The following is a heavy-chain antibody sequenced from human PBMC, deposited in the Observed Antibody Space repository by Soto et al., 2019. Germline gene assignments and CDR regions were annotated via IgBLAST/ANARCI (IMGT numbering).Heavy chain of an antibody. Sequence: QVQLQESGPGLVKPSQTLSLTCTVSGGSISSGGYFWTWIRQHPGKGLEWIGYIHYSGSSYYNPPLKSRVTISVDTSKNQFSLKLSSVTAADTAVYYCARWYSSASDYWGQGTLVTVSS. CDR2: IHYSGSS. V-gene: IGHV4-31*03. CDR3: ARWYSSASDY. J-gene: IGHJ4*02. D-gene: IGHD6-19*01. CDR1: GGSISSGGYF.